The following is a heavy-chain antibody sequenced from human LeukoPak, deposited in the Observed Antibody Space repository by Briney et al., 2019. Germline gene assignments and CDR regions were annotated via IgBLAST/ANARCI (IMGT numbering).Heavy chain of an antibody. CDR1: GGSISSYY. CDR2: IYTSGST. Sequence: KPSETLSLTCTVSGGSISSYYWSWIRQPAGKGLEWIGRIYTSGSTDYNPSLKSRVTMSVDTSKNQFSLKLSSVTAADTAVYYCARIPAAIGIYYYYYMDVWGKGTTVTVSS. J-gene: IGHJ6*03. V-gene: IGHV4-4*07. D-gene: IGHD2-2*01. CDR3: ARIPAAIGIYYYYYMDV.